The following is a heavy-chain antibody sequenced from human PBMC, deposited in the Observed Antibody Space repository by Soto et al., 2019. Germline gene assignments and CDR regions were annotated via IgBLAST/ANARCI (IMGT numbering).Heavy chain of an antibody. CDR1: GGTFSSYA. Sequence: ASVKVSCKASGGTFSSYAISWVRQAPGQGLEWTGGIIPIFGTANYAQKFQGRVTITADESISTAYMELSRLRSDDTAVYYCARDRSIAARRAFHGMDVWGQGTTVTVSS. J-gene: IGHJ6*02. CDR3: ARDRSIAARRAFHGMDV. V-gene: IGHV1-69*13. CDR2: IIPIFGTA. D-gene: IGHD6-6*01.